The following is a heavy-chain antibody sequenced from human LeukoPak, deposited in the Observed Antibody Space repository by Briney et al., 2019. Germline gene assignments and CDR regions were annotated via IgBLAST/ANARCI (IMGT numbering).Heavy chain of an antibody. CDR1: GFTFSSYA. V-gene: IGHV3-30-3*01. CDR2: ISYDGSNK. D-gene: IGHD6-19*01. CDR3: ARDPEAVAGTRGAYYYYGMDV. Sequence: GRSLRLSCAASGFTFSSYAMHWARQAPGKGLEWVAVISYDGSNKYYADSVKGRFTISRDNSKNTLYLQMNSLRAEDTAVYYCARDPEAVAGTRGAYYYYGMDVWGQGTTVTVS. J-gene: IGHJ6*02.